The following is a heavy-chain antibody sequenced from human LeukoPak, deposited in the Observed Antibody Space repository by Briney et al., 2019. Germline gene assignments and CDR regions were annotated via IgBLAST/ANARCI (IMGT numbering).Heavy chain of an antibody. J-gene: IGHJ5*02. CDR3: ARGHYGSGTFATWFDP. Sequence: PGGSLRLSCAASGFTFSTYAMLWVRQTPGKGLEWVAVISDDGSGNNYVGSVKGRFTISRVNSENTLHLQMNSLRDEDTAVYYCARGHYGSGTFATWFDPWGQGTLVTVSS. D-gene: IGHD3-10*01. CDR2: ISDDGSGN. CDR1: GFTFSTYA. V-gene: IGHV3-30*03.